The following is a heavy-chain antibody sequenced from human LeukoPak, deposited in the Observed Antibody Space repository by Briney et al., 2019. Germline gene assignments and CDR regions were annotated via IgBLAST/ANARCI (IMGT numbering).Heavy chain of an antibody. CDR2: INPNSGGT. CDR3: ARDHGSSWYLDAFDI. CDR1: GYTFTGYY. J-gene: IGHJ3*02. D-gene: IGHD6-13*01. Sequence: ASVKVSCKASGYTFTGYYMHWVRQAPGQGLEWMGWINPNSGGTNYAQKFQGRVTMTRDTSISTAYMELSRLRSDDTAVYYCARDHGSSWYLDAFDIWGQGTMVTVSS. V-gene: IGHV1-2*02.